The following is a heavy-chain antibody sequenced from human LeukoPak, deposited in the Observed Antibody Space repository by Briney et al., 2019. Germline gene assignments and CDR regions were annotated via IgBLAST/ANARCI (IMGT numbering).Heavy chain of an antibody. CDR2: IRQDGDTK. CDR1: GFTFSGYY. Sequence: GGSLRLSCAASGFTFSGYYMSWIRQAPGKGLEWVANIRQDGDTKYYVDSVKGRFTISRDNAMNSLYLQMNSLRAEDTAIYYCARSLPYGTTWYGRSDFWGQGTLVTVSS. J-gene: IGHJ4*02. CDR3: ARSLPYGTTWYGRSDF. D-gene: IGHD6-13*01. V-gene: IGHV3-7*03.